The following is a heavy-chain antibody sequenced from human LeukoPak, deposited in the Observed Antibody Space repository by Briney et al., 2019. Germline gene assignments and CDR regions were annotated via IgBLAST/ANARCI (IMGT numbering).Heavy chain of an antibody. V-gene: IGHV3-30*02. CDR3: ANRYYDSSGYYYRRYYYYYMDV. Sequence: GGSLRLSCAASGFTFSSYWMSRVRQAPGKGLEWVAFIRYDGSNKYYADSVKGRFTISRDNSKNTLYLQMNSLRAEDTAVYYCANRYYDSSGYYYRRYYYYYMDVWGKGTTVTISS. CDR1: GFTFSSYW. D-gene: IGHD3-22*01. J-gene: IGHJ6*03. CDR2: IRYDGSNK.